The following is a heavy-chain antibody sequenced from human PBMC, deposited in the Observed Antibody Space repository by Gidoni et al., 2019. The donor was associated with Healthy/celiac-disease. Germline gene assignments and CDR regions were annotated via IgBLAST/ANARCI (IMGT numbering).Heavy chain of an antibody. CDR1: AGSIRSCGYS. V-gene: IGHV4-30-2*01. J-gene: IGHJ6*02. CDR3: ARGGYCSGGSCYIPYYYGMDV. D-gene: IGHD2-15*01. Sequence: QLQLQESGSGLVKPSQTLSLPCPVSAGSIRSCGYSWRWIRQPPGQGLEWIGYIYHSGSTYYNPSIKSRVTISVDRSKNQFSLKLSSVTAADTAVYYCARGGYCSGGSCYIPYYYGMDVWGQGTTVTVSS. CDR2: IYHSGST.